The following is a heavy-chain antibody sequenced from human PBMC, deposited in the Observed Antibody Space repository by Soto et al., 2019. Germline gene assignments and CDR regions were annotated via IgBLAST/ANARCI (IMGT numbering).Heavy chain of an antibody. J-gene: IGHJ4*02. Sequence: PSETLSLTCTVSGGSISSYYWSWIRQPPGKGLEWIGYIYYSGSTNYNPSLKSRVTISVDTSKNQFSLKLSSVTAADTAVYYCARYSSSWYGYFDYWGQGTLVTVSS. CDR3: ARYSSSWYGYFDY. CDR1: GGSISSYY. CDR2: IYYSGST. V-gene: IGHV4-59*01. D-gene: IGHD6-13*01.